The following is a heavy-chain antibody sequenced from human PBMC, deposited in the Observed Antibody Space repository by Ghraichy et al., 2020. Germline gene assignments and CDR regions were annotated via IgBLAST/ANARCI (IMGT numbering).Heavy chain of an antibody. V-gene: IGHV3-23*01. D-gene: IGHD3-16*01. J-gene: IGHJ4*02. CDR3: AKGAGGYLDS. CDR1: GFTFHNFG. CDR2: ISGNGGNT. Sequence: AETLSLTCAAHGFTFHNFGMTWVRQVPGTGLEWLSAISGNGGNTSTAASVKGRFTISRDNSKNTLYLQMDSLRVDDSAVYYCAKGAGGYLDSWGQGTLVAVSS.